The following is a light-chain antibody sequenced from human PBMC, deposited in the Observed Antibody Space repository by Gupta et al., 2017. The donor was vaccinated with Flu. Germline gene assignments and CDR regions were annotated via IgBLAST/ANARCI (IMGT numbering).Light chain of an antibody. Sequence: QSVLTQPPSVSGAPGQRVTISCTGSSSNIGAGYDVHWYQQLPGTAPKLLIYANIYRPSGVPARFSSSKSGTSASLAIAGLQAEDEADYYCQSYDSSVYVFGSGTKVTVL. CDR2: ANI. CDR1: SSNIGAGYD. J-gene: IGLJ1*01. CDR3: QSYDSSVYV. V-gene: IGLV1-40*01.